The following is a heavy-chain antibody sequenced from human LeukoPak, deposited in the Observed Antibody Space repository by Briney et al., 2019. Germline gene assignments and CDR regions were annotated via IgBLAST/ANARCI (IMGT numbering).Heavy chain of an antibody. V-gene: IGHV3-30*04. CDR2: ISYDGSNK. CDR1: GFIFTTYT. Sequence: GGSLRLSCEASGFIFTTYTIHWVRQAPGKGLEWVAIISYDGSNKYYADSVKGRFTISRDNSKNTLSLQMNSLRAEDTAVYYCAKWKYSNSGIDDYWGQGTLVTVSS. CDR3: AKWKYSNSGIDDY. J-gene: IGHJ4*02. D-gene: IGHD6-6*01.